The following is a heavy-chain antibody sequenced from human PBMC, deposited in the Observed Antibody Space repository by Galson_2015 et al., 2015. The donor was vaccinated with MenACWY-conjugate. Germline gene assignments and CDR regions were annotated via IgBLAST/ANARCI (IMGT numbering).Heavy chain of an antibody. J-gene: IGHJ4*02. CDR1: GFTFSSYA. Sequence: SLRLSCAASGFTFSSYAMHWVRQAPGKGLEYVSAISSNGGTTYYTDSVKGRFTISRDNSKNTLYLQMSSLRAEDTAVYYCVKTTLVLIDCWGQGSPDTVSS. CDR3: VKTTLVLIDC. D-gene: IGHD6-6*01. V-gene: IGHV3-64D*06. CDR2: ISSNGGTT.